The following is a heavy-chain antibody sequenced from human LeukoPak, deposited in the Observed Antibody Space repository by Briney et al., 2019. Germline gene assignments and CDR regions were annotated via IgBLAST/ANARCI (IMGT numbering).Heavy chain of an antibody. J-gene: IGHJ6*03. CDR1: GDSISRSSYY. D-gene: IGHD3-3*01. Sequence: SHTLSLTCTVSGDSISRSSYYSGWIRQPPGKGLESFGSIYYSGSTYYNPSLKSRVTISVDTSKNQFSLKLSSVTAADTAVYYCARGPYAGWSGYYRLYYYYMDVWGKGTTVTVSS. CDR3: ARGPYAGWSGYYRLYYYYMDV. CDR2: IYYSGST. V-gene: IGHV4-39*07.